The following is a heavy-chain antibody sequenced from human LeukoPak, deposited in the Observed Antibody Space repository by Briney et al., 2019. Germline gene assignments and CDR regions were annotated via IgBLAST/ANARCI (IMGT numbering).Heavy chain of an antibody. CDR2: IYYSGSN. J-gene: IGHJ4*02. D-gene: IGHD3-22*01. V-gene: IGHV4-39*07. CDR3: ASYTMIANVNRYFDY. Sequence: SETLSLTCTVSGGSISSSSYYWGWIRQPPGKGLEWIGSIYYSGSNYYNPSLKSRVTISVDTSKNQFSLKLSSVTAADTAVYYCASYTMIANVNRYFDYWGQGTLVTVSS. CDR1: GGSISSSSYY.